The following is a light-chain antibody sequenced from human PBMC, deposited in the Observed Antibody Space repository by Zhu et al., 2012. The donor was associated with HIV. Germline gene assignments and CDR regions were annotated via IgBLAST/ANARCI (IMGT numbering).Light chain of an antibody. CDR3: QQYNSYSRT. CDR1: QSINSW. CDR2: KAS. J-gene: IGKJ1*01. Sequence: DIQMTQSPSTLSASVGDRVTITCRASQSINSWLAWYQQKAGKTPKLLIYKASSLESGVPSRFSGSGSETEFTLTISGLQPDDFATYYCQQYNSYSRTFGQGTKVEIK. V-gene: IGKV1-5*03.